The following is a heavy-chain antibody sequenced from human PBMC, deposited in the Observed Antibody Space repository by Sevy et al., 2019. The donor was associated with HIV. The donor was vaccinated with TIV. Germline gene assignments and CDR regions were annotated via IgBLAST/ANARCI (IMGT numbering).Heavy chain of an antibody. D-gene: IGHD4-17*01. CDR3: ARVTPNGDYTT. J-gene: IGHJ4*02. V-gene: IGHV4-38-2*02. CDR1: GYSISSGYY. CDR2: IYHSGGT. Sequence: SETLSLTCTVSGYSISSGYYWGWIRQPPGKGLEWIGSIYHSGGTYYNPSLKSRVTISVDTSKNQFSLKLSSVTAADTAVYYCARVTPNGDYTTWGQGTLVTVSS.